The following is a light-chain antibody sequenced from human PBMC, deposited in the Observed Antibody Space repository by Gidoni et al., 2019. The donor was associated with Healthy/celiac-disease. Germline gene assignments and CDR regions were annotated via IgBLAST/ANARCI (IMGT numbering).Light chain of an antibody. CDR3: QQYNSYWLT. CDR2: KAS. Sequence: DIQMTQSPSTLSSSVGDRVTITCRASQSISSWLAWYQQKPGKAPKLLIYKASSLESGVPSRFSGSGSWTEFTLTISSLQPDDFATYYCQQYNSYWLTFGGGTKVGIK. CDR1: QSISSW. J-gene: IGKJ4*01. V-gene: IGKV1-5*03.